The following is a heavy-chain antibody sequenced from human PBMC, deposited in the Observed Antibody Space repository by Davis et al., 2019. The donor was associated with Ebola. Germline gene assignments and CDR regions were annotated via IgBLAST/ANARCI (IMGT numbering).Heavy chain of an antibody. D-gene: IGHD3-10*01. CDR3: ARVTMVQGALFDP. CDR2: IKQDGSEK. V-gene: IGHV3-7*01. Sequence: GGSLRLSCAASGFTFSSYGMHWVRQAPGKGLEWVANIKQDGSEKYYVDSVKGRFTISRDNAKNSLYLQMNSLRAEDTAVYYCARVTMVQGALFDPWGQGTLVTVSS. J-gene: IGHJ5*02. CDR1: GFTFSSYG.